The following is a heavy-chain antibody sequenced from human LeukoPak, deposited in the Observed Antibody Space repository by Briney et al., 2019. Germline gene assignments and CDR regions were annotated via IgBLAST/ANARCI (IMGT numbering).Heavy chain of an antibody. CDR1: GFTFTSYG. Sequence: GGSLRLSCAASGFTFTSYGMSWVRQAPGKGLEWVSSISSSSSYIYYADSVKGRFTISRDNAKNSLYLQMNSLRAEDTAVYYCARERASSSGLDYWGQGTLVTVSS. CDR2: ISSSSSYI. CDR3: ARERASSSGLDY. D-gene: IGHD6-19*01. J-gene: IGHJ4*02. V-gene: IGHV3-21*01.